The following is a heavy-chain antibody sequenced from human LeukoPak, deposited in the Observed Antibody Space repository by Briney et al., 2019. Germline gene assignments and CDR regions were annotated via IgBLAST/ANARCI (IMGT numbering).Heavy chain of an antibody. J-gene: IGHJ6*02. D-gene: IGHD5-18*01. V-gene: IGHV3-30*02. CDR2: IRYDGSNK. CDR3: AKDTSMFYYYGMDV. CDR1: GSTFSSYG. Sequence: GGSLRLSCAASGSTFSSYGIHWVRQAPGKGLEWVAFIRYDGSNKDYVDSVKGRFTISRDNSKNTLYLQMSSLRAEDTAVYYCAKDTSMFYYYGMDVWGQGTTVTVSS.